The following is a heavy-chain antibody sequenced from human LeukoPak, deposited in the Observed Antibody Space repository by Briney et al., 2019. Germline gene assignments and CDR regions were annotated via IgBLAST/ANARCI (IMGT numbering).Heavy chain of an antibody. CDR1: GFTFSDYY. CDR2: ISSSGSTV. Sequence: GGSLRLSCAASGFTFSDYYISWIRQAPGKGLEWVSYISSSGSTVYYADSVKGRFTISRDNAKNSLYLQMNSLRAEDTAVYYCARSSPHCSSTSCYNDAFDIWGQGTMVTVSS. V-gene: IGHV3-11*04. CDR3: ARSSPHCSSTSCYNDAFDI. D-gene: IGHD2-2*02. J-gene: IGHJ3*02.